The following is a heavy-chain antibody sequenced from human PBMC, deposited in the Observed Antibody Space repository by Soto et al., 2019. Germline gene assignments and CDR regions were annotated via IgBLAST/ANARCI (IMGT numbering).Heavy chain of an antibody. J-gene: IGHJ4*02. CDR1: GFIFNTDS. CDR2: ISPSGSYM. D-gene: IGHD3-3*01. Sequence: PVGSLRLSCAASGFIFNTDSMDWFRQAPGKGLEWVASISPSGSYMYYGDSLKGRFTVSRDNAKNSLYLQMDSLRADDTAIYYCARFGLVTFDYWGQGTLVTVSS. V-gene: IGHV3-21*01. CDR3: ARFGLVTFDY.